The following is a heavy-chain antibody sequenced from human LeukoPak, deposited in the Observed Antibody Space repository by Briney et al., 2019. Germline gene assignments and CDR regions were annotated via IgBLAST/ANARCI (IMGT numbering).Heavy chain of an antibody. Sequence: SETLSLTCTVSGGSIGTYYWSWIRQPPGKGLEWIGYIDYTGTTNCNPPLKSRVTISVDTSKKQFSLKLRSVTAADTAVYYCARITMVRGVIINPLFYGVDVWGQGTTVTVSS. CDR1: GGSIGTYY. V-gene: IGHV4-59*01. CDR2: IDYTGTT. D-gene: IGHD3-10*01. CDR3: ARITMVRGVIINPLFYGVDV. J-gene: IGHJ6*02.